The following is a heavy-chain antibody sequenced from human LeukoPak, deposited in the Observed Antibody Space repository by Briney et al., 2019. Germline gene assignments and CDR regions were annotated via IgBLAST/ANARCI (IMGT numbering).Heavy chain of an antibody. D-gene: IGHD2/OR15-2a*01. Sequence: SETLSLTCAVYSGSFSGYYWSWIRQPPGKGLEWIGEINHSGSTNYNPSLKSRVTISVDTSKNQFSLKLSSVTAADTAVYYCARGGLLFNWFDPWGQGTLVTVSS. CDR2: INHSGST. J-gene: IGHJ5*02. V-gene: IGHV4-34*01. CDR1: SGSFSGYY. CDR3: ARGGLLFNWFDP.